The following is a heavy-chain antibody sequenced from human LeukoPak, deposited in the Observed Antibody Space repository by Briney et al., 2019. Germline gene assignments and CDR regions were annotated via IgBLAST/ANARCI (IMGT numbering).Heavy chain of an antibody. Sequence: PSETLSLTCTVSGYSISSGYYWGWIRQSPGKGLEWIGEINHSGSTNYNPSLKSRVTISVDTSKNQFSLKLSSVTAADTAVYYCARGGRYCSSTSCLDYWGQGTLVTVSS. D-gene: IGHD2-2*01. V-gene: IGHV4-38-2*02. J-gene: IGHJ4*02. CDR2: INHSGST. CDR1: GYSISSGYY. CDR3: ARGGRYCSSTSCLDY.